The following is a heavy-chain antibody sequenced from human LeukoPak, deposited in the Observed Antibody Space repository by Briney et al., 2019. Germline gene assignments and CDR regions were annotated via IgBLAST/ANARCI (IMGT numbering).Heavy chain of an antibody. CDR3: ARGKVNHDGAFDF. J-gene: IGHJ3*01. CDR2: ISAGGATT. Sequence: GGSLRLSCAASGFSFSSYAMSWVRQAPGKGLEWVSGISAGGATTHYADSVKGRFTVSRDNSKKPVYLQMNSLRAEDTAIYYCARGKVNHDGAFDFWGQGTMVTVSS. D-gene: IGHD3-16*01. V-gene: IGHV3-23*01. CDR1: GFSFSSYA.